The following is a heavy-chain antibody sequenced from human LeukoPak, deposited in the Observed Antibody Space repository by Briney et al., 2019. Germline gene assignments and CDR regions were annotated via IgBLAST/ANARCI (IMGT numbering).Heavy chain of an antibody. CDR2: FDPEDGET. Sequence: ASVKVSCKVSGYTLTELSMHWVRQAPGKGLEWMGGFDPEDGETIYAQKFQGRVTMTEDTSTDTAYMELSSLRAEDTGVYYCARAEVEGSWSTFHYFYGMDVWGQGTTVTVSS. CDR1: GYTLTELS. V-gene: IGHV1-24*01. J-gene: IGHJ6*02. CDR3: ARAEVEGSWSTFHYFYGMDV. D-gene: IGHD6-13*01.